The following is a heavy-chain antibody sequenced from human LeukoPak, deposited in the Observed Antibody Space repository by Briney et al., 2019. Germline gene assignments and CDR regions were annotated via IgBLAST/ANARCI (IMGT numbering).Heavy chain of an antibody. CDR3: ARGDGYNSFDY. V-gene: IGHV1-69*13. CDR1: GYTFTSYG. CDR2: IIPIFGTA. D-gene: IGHD5-24*01. Sequence: GASVKVSCKASGYTFTSYGISWVRQAPGQGLEWMGGIIPIFGTANYAQKFQGRVTITADESTSTAYMELSSLRSEDTAVYYCARGDGYNSFDYWGPGTLVTVSS. J-gene: IGHJ4*02.